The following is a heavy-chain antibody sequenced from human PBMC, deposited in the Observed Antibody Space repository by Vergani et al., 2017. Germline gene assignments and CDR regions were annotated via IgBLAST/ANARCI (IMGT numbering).Heavy chain of an antibody. CDR1: GGSFSSYY. J-gene: IGHJ4*02. V-gene: IGHV4-34*11. Sequence: QVQLQQWGAGLLKPSETLSLTCAVYGGSFSSYYWSWIRQPPGKGLEWIGYIYYSGSTYYNPSLKSRVTISVDTSKNQFSLKLSSVTAADTAVYYCAVSQGILYYPGGSFDYWGQGTLVTVSS. D-gene: IGHD2-8*01. CDR3: AVSQGILYYPGGSFDY. CDR2: IYYSGST.